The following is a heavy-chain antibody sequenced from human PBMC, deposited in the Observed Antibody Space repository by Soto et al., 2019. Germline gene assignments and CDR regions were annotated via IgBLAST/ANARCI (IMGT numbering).Heavy chain of an antibody. CDR2: NYYSEST. CDR1: GGSISSSSYY. J-gene: IGHJ4*02. Sequence: LEILFLTCTVSGGSISSSSYYWGWIRQPPGKGLEWIGSNYYSESTYYNPSLKSRVTISVDMSTSTAYMELSSLRSEDTVVYYCAADRTYCDGDGYVDWGQGTLDTVTS. CDR3: AADRTYCDGDGYVD. V-gene: IGHV4-39*07. D-gene: IGHD2-21*02.